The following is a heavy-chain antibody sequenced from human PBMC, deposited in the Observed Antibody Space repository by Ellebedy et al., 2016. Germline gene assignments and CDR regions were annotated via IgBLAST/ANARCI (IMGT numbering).Heavy chain of an antibody. J-gene: IGHJ4*02. Sequence: GGSLRPSXAGSGFTFNDYPLHWVRQAPGKGLEWVSGISWDSAVIGYGGSVKGRFTISKDSAKNYLYLQMNSLRPEDTAFYYCAKGTMDYFYHWGQGTLVTVSS. CDR1: GFTFNDYP. CDR2: ISWDSAVI. D-gene: IGHD4/OR15-4a*01. V-gene: IGHV3-9*01. CDR3: AKGTMDYFYH.